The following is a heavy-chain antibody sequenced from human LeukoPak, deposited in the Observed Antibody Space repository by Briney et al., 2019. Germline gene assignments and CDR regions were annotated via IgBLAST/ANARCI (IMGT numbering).Heavy chain of an antibody. Sequence: PGGSLRLSCAASGFTFSNYWMTWVRQAPGKGLEWVANIKQDGSEKYYVDSVKGRFTISRDNAKNSLYLQMNSLRADDTAVYYCARGINGFCSMTSCYAGCWGQGTLVTVSS. D-gene: IGHD2-2*03. J-gene: IGHJ4*02. CDR1: GFTFSNYW. V-gene: IGHV3-7*04. CDR3: ARGINGFCSMTSCYAGC. CDR2: IKQDGSEK.